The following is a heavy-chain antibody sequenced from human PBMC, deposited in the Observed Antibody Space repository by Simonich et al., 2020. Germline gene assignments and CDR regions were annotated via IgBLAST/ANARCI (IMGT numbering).Heavy chain of an antibody. J-gene: IGHJ3*02. CDR2: IRSSSSYI. V-gene: IGHV3-21*01. Sequence: EVQLVESGGGLVKPGGSLRLSCAASGFTFSSYSMNWVRQAPGKGLGVFSSIRSSSSYIYYADSVKGRFTISRDNAKNSLDLQMNSLRAEDTAVYYCAREQARGGAFDIWGQGTMVTVSS. D-gene: IGHD3-16*01. CDR3: AREQARGGAFDI. CDR1: GFTFSSYS.